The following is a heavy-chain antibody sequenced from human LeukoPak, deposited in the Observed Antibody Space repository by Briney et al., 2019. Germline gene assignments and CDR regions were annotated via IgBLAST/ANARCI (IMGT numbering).Heavy chain of an antibody. J-gene: IGHJ3*02. Sequence: SETVSLTCTVSGGSISDNYWSWIRQPPRKGLEWVSYIFHSGATKYNPSLKSRVTTSFDTSRKQFSLRLRSVTAADTAVYYCARNNNFVGTTNNDAFDIWGQGTMVTVS. D-gene: IGHD1-26*01. V-gene: IGHV4-59*01. CDR2: IFHSGAT. CDR3: ARNNNFVGTTNNDAFDI. CDR1: GGSISDNY.